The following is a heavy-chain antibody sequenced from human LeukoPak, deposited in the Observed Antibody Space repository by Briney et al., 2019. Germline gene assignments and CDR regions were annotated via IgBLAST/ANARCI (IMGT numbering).Heavy chain of an antibody. D-gene: IGHD2/OR15-2a*01. CDR1: GGSFNDYY. CDR2: IYYRGIT. J-gene: IGHJ4*02. V-gene: IGHV4-34*01. Sequence: AETLSLTCAGYGGSFNDYYWSWIRQPPGKGLEWIGEIYYRGITNYNPSLKSRVTISRDTSKKQFSLNLTSVTAADTAVYYCARGQVYFSPFENYWGQGTLVTVSS. CDR3: ARGQVYFSPFENY.